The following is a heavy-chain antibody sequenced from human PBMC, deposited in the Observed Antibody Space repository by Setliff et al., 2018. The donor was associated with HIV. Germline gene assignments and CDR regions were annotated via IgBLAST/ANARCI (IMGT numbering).Heavy chain of an antibody. V-gene: IGHV4-59*01. CDR1: SDSISSSY. Sequence: SETLSLTCTVSSDSISSSYWTWIRQPPGQGLEWIGCVHHSGSTKYNASLRSRVTMSVDTSKNLFFLTLRSVTAADTAVYYCASAGPYCGDDCPYNWLTPWGQGTLVTVSS. J-gene: IGHJ5*02. CDR3: ASAGPYCGDDCPYNWLTP. D-gene: IGHD2-21*02. CDR2: VHHSGST.